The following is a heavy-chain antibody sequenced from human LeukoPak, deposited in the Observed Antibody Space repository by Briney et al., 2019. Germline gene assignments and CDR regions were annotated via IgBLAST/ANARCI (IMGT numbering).Heavy chain of an antibody. Sequence: PSETLSLTCTVSGGSISSSSYYWGWIRQPPGKGLEWIGSIYYSGSTYYNPSLKSRVTISVDTSKNQFSLKLSSVTAADTAVYYCARDCFHTHPAGGMDVWGQGTTVTVSS. CDR1: GGSISSSSYY. J-gene: IGHJ6*02. V-gene: IGHV4-39*07. CDR3: ARDCFHTHPAGGMDV. CDR2: IYYSGST. D-gene: IGHD3-10*01.